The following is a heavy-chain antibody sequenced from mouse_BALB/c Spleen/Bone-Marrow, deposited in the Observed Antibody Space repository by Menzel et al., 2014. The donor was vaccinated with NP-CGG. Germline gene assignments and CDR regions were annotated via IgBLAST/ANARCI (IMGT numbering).Heavy chain of an antibody. Sequence: DVHLVESGGDLVKPGGSLRLSCAASGFTFSDYYMYWIRQTPEKRLEWVATISDGGSYTNYADSVKGRFTISRDNAKNNLYLQMSSLKSEDTAMYYCTRGLGWFGYWGQGTLVTVSA. CDR1: GFTFSDYY. J-gene: IGHJ3*01. CDR3: TRGLGWFGY. D-gene: IGHD4-1*01. CDR2: ISDGGSYT. V-gene: IGHV5-4*02.